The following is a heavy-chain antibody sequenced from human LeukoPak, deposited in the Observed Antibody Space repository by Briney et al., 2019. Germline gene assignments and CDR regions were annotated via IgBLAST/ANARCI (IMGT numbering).Heavy chain of an antibody. J-gene: IGHJ4*02. CDR3: ARVEYSSSSFDY. CDR2: ISGGTT. D-gene: IGHD6-6*01. V-gene: IGHV3-49*03. CDR1: GFTFGGYL. Sequence: PGGSQRLSCTASGFTFGGYLMSWFRQAPGKGLEWIGFISGGTTEYAASVKGRFTISRDDSTSIAYLQMNSLTTEDTAVYYCARVEYSSSSFDYWGQGTLVTVSS.